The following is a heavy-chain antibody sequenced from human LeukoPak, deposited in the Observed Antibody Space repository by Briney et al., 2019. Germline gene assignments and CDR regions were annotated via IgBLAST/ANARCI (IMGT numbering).Heavy chain of an antibody. CDR3: AREIGYCSGGSCYPFYYYGMDV. D-gene: IGHD2-15*01. CDR1: GYTFTSYG. V-gene: IGHV1-18*01. Sequence: ASVKVSCKASGYTFTSYGISWVRQAPGQGLEWMGWIRAYNGNTNYAQKLQGRVTMTTDTSTSTAYMELRSLRSDDTAVYYCAREIGYCSGGSCYPFYYYGMDVWGQGTTVTVSS. J-gene: IGHJ6*02. CDR2: IRAYNGNT.